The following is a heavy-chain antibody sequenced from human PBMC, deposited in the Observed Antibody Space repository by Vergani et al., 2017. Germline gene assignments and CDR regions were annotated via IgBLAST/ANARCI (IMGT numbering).Heavy chain of an antibody. CDR2: RIPIFGTA. J-gene: IGHJ3*02. Sequence: QVQLVQSGAEVKKPGSSVKVSCKASGGTFSSYAISWVRQAPGQGLEWMGVRIPIFGTANYAQNFQGRVTITADESTSTAYMELSSLRSEDTAVYYCAWGYGSGLPGAFDIWGQGTMVTVSS. CDR3: AWGYGSGLPGAFDI. CDR1: GGTFSSYA. V-gene: IGHV1-69*12. D-gene: IGHD3-10*01.